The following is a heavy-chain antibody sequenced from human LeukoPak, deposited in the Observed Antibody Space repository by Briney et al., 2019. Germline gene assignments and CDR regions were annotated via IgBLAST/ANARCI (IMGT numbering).Heavy chain of an antibody. J-gene: IGHJ3*02. V-gene: IGHV3-33*01. Sequence: GRSLRLSCAASGXTFSNYGVHWVRQVPGKGLEWVAAIWFDGIKKYYADSVKGRLTISRDNSKNTLYLQVNSLRAEDTAVYYCARDLEDSSPFGAFDMWGQGTMVTVSS. D-gene: IGHD3-22*01. CDR1: GXTFSNYG. CDR3: ARDLEDSSPFGAFDM. CDR2: IWFDGIKK.